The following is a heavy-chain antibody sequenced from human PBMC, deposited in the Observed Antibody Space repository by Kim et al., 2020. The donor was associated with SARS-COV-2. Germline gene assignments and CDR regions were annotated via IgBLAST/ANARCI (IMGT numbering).Heavy chain of an antibody. D-gene: IGHD3-10*01. V-gene: IGHV3-53*01. J-gene: IGHJ6*02. CDR2: IYSGGST. Sequence: GGSLRLSCAASGFTVSSNYMSWVRQAPGKGLEWVSVIYSGGSTYYADSVKGRFTISRDNSKNTLYLQMNSLRAEDTAVYYCARRPGGDSGSYQNYYYYGMDVCGQGTTVTVSS. CDR1: GFTVSSNY. CDR3: ARRPGGDSGSYQNYYYYGMDV.